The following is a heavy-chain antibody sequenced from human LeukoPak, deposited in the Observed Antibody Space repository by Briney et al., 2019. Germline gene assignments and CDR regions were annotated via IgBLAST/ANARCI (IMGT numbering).Heavy chain of an antibody. J-gene: IGHJ3*01. D-gene: IGHD6-19*01. CDR2: IYTSGRT. CDR1: GASINSHY. Sequence: PSETLSLTCTVSGASINSHYWNWIRQPGGKGLEWIGRIYTSGRTKCNPSPKSRVTISVDKSKNQFSLNLTSVTAADTAVYYCARDGSGWTDDDAFDVWGQGTMVTVSS. CDR3: ARDGSGWTDDDAFDV. V-gene: IGHV4-4*07.